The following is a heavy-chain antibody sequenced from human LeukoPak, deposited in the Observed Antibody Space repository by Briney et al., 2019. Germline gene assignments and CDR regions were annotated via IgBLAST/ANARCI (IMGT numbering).Heavy chain of an antibody. D-gene: IGHD5-12*01. CDR2: ISGSGGSI. J-gene: IGHJ3*02. CDR1: GFTFSSYA. Sequence: GGSLRLSCAASGFTFSSYAMSWVRQAPGKGLEWVSAISGSGGSIYYADSVKGRFTISRDNAKNSLYLQMNSLRAEDTAVYYCARVVASQGAFDIWGQGTMVTVSS. CDR3: ARVVASQGAFDI. V-gene: IGHV3-23*01.